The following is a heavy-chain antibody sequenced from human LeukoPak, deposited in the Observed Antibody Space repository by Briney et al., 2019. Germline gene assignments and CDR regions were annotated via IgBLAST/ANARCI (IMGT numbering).Heavy chain of an antibody. D-gene: IGHD5-12*01. J-gene: IGHJ4*02. Sequence: GGPRRLSCAASGFTFSSYSMNWSRQAPEKGLEWVPPISSSTTYIYYANSVKGRFTISRDNAKNSLYLQMNSLRAEDTAVYYCARGSGYDLDYWGQGTLVTVSS. V-gene: IGHV3-21*01. CDR1: GFTFSSYS. CDR2: ISSSTTYI. CDR3: ARGSGYDLDY.